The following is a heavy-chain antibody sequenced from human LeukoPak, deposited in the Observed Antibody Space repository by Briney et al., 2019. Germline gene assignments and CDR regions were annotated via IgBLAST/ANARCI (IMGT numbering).Heavy chain of an antibody. J-gene: IGHJ4*02. Sequence: GASVKVSCKASGYTFTGYYMHWVRQAPGQGLEWMGWINPNSGGTNYAQKFQGRVTMTRDTSTSTAYMELRSLRSDDTAVYYCARVDIVAMVHFDYWGQGTLVTVSS. CDR3: ARVDIVAMVHFDY. D-gene: IGHD5-12*01. CDR2: INPNSGGT. CDR1: GYTFTGYY. V-gene: IGHV1-2*02.